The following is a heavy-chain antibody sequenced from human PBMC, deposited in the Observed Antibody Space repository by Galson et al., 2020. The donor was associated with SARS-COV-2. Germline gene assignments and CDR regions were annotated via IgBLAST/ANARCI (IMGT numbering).Heavy chain of an antibody. Sequence: SETLSLTCAVSGGSISSGGYSWSWIRQPPGKGLEWIRYIYHSGTTYHNPSLKSRVTISEDRSKNLFSLKLSSVTAADTAVYYCARYYDGFDIWGQGTMVTVSS. V-gene: IGHV4-30-2*01. J-gene: IGHJ3*02. CDR3: ARYYDGFDI. D-gene: IGHD3-10*01. CDR1: GGSISSGGYS. CDR2: IYHSGTT.